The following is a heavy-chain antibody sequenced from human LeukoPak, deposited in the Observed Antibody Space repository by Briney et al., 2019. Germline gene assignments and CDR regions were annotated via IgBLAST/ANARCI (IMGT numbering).Heavy chain of an antibody. Sequence: GGSLRLSCAASGFTFTSYAMSWVRQAPGKGLEWVSAISGSGGSTYYADSVKGRFTISRDNSKNTLYLQMNSLRAEDTAVYYCAKGSMKSVLRFLEWLRPCFDYWGQGTLVTVSS. V-gene: IGHV3-23*01. J-gene: IGHJ4*02. CDR3: AKGSMKSVLRFLEWLRPCFDY. CDR2: ISGSGGST. CDR1: GFTFTSYA. D-gene: IGHD3-3*01.